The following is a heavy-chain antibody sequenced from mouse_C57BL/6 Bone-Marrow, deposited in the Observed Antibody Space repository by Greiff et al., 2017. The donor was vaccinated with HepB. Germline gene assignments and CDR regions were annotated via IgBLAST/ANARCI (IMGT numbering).Heavy chain of an antibody. CDR1: GFTFSDYG. CDR2: ISNLAYSI. V-gene: IGHV5-15*01. J-gene: IGHJ3*01. D-gene: IGHD2-3*01. Sequence: EVKVVESGGGLVQPGGSLKLSCAASGFTFSDYGMAWVRQAPRKGPEWVAFISNLAYSIYYADTVTGRFTISRENAKNTLYLEMSSLRSEDTAMYYCARHDGYYLAYWGQGTLVTVSA. CDR3: ARHDGYYLAY.